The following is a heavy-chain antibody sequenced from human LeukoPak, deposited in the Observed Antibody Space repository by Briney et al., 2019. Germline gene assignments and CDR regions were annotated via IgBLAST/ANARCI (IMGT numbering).Heavy chain of an antibody. CDR1: GYSISTGYF. V-gene: IGHV4-38-2*01. D-gene: IGHD2-2*02. J-gene: IGHJ4*02. CDR2: IFHTGST. Sequence: PSETLSLTRAVSGYSISTGYFWGWIRQSPGQGLEWIGSIFHTGSTSYNPSFKRQATLSVDTSKNEFSLKLTSVNATDTAIYYCASPRGAYIDYWGQGILVTVSS. CDR3: ASPRGAYIDY.